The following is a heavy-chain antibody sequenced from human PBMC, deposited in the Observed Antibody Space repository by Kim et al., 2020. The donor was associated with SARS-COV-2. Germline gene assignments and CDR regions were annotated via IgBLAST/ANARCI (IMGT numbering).Heavy chain of an antibody. CDR3: ARDSATYYYGMDV. Sequence: YYADSGKGRFPTSRDNSQNTLYLQMNSLRSEDTAVYYCARDSATYYYGMDVWGQGTTVTVSS. V-gene: IGHV3-33*01. J-gene: IGHJ6*02. D-gene: IGHD6-25*01.